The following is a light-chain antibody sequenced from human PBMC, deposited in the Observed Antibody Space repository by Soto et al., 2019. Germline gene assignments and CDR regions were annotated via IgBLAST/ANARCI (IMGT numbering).Light chain of an antibody. J-gene: IGKJ2*01. Sequence: DVVLTQSPLSLPVSLGQPASISCKSSQSLVYSDGNAYLSWFQQRPGQSPRRLIYKASNRDSGVTDRFSGSGSGTDFTLKISRVEAEDVGVYYCMQGTHWPPVTFGQGTKLEIK. V-gene: IGKV2-30*01. CDR2: KAS. CDR3: MQGTHWPPVT. CDR1: QSLVYSDGNAY.